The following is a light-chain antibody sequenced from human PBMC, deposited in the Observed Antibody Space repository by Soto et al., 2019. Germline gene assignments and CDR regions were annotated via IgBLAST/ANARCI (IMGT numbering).Light chain of an antibody. V-gene: IGKV1-5*03. CDR1: QTVNGW. J-gene: IGKJ1*01. CDR3: QQNNNYPGT. Sequence: IQMTQSASTLSASIGDRVQITCRASQTVNGWLAWYQQRPGKAPKLLIYDVSALQSWVPSRFSGSGSGTEFTLTISSLQPDDFATYYCQQNNNYPGTFGQGTKVDIK. CDR2: DVS.